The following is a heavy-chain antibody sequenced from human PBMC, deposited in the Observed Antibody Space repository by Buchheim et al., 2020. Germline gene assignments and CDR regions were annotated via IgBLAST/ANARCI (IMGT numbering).Heavy chain of an antibody. V-gene: IGHV3-30*18. J-gene: IGHJ4*02. CDR3: AKDHPRYDSSVERGGY. D-gene: IGHD3-22*01. Sequence: QVQLVESGGGVVQPGRSLRLSCAASGFTFSSYGMHWVRQAPGKGLEWVAVISYDGSNKYYADSVKGRFTISRDNSKNTLYLQMNSLRAEDTAVYYCAKDHPRYDSSVERGGYWGQGTL. CDR1: GFTFSSYG. CDR2: ISYDGSNK.